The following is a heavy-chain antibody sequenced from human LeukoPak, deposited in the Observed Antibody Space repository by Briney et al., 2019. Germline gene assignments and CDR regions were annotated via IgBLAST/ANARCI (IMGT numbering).Heavy chain of an antibody. CDR1: GDTLTELS. Sequence: GASVKVSCKVSGDTLTELSMHWVRQAPGKGPEWMGGFDPEDGESIYAQKFQGRVTMTEDTSTDTAYMELSSLRSEDTAVYYCATDQRYNNNRQNDYWGQGTLVTVSS. D-gene: IGHD1-1*01. CDR3: ATDQRYNNNRQNDY. CDR2: FDPEDGES. J-gene: IGHJ4*02. V-gene: IGHV1-24*01.